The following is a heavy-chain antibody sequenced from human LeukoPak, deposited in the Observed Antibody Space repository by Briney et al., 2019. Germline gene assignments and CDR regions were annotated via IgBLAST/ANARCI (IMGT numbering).Heavy chain of an antibody. V-gene: IGHV3-9*01. D-gene: IGHD3-9*01. CDR1: GFTFDDYA. CDR3: AKDTRYILTGYYNTAFDY. CDR2: ITWNSDTI. Sequence: GGSLRLSCAASGFTFDDYAMHWVRHAPGKGLEWVSGITWNSDTIAYADSVKGRFTISRDNAKNSLYLQMNSLRAEDTALYYCAKDTRYILTGYYNTAFDYWGQGTLVTVSS. J-gene: IGHJ4*02.